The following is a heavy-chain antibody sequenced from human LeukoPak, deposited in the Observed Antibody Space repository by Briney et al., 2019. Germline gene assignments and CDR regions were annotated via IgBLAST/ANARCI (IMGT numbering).Heavy chain of an antibody. CDR3: ARSIQLWPHSTFDY. V-gene: IGHV4-38-2*02. CDR2: IYHSGST. Sequence: SETLSLTCTVSGYSISSGYYWGWIRQPPGKGLEWIGSIYHSGSTYYNPSLKSRVTISVDTSKNQFSLKLSSVTAADTAVYYCARSIQLWPHSTFDYWGQGTLVTVSS. J-gene: IGHJ4*02. D-gene: IGHD5-18*01. CDR1: GYSISSGYY.